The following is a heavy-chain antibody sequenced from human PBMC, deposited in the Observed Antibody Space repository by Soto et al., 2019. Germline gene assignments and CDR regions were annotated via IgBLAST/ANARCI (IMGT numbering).Heavy chain of an antibody. CDR2: ITGGGDNT. J-gene: IGHJ4*02. CDR1: GFTFTSYA. V-gene: IGHV3-23*01. CDR3: TPDGGSRDWLTVN. Sequence: EVQLLESGGDLVQPGGSLRLSCAASGFTFTSYAMSWIRQAPGKGLEWVSAITGGGDNTYYADSVKGRFTISRDNSKNALYLQMNSLRAEDTAFYYCTPDGGSRDWLTVNWGQGTVVTVSS. D-gene: IGHD3-9*01.